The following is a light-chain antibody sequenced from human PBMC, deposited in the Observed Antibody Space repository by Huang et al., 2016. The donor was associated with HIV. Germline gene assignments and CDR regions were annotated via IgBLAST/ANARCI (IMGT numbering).Light chain of an antibody. CDR1: QSVSNYF. V-gene: IGKV3-20*01. CDR3: HQYGTPPWT. Sequence: EIVLTQSPRSLSSSPGERVTLYCRASQSVSNYFLAWYQQKPGQAPRLLIHSTSTRASGSPGRFSGSGSGTAFTLTIAGLEPEDSALYFCHQYGTPPWTFGQGTRVEIK. CDR2: STS. J-gene: IGKJ1*01.